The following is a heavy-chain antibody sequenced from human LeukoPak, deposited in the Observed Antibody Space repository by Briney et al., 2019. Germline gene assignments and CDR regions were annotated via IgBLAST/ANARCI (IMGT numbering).Heavy chain of an antibody. V-gene: IGHV4-34*01. CDR1: GGSFSGYY. CDR3: ARGTYYYGSGSYGLFDY. CDR2: INHSGST. J-gene: IGHJ4*02. D-gene: IGHD3-10*01. Sequence: PSETLSLTCAVYGGSFSGYYWSWVRQPPGKGLEWIGEINHSGSTNYNPSLKSRVTISVDTSKNQFSLKLSSVTAADTAVYYCARGTYYYGSGSYGLFDYWGQGTLVTVSS.